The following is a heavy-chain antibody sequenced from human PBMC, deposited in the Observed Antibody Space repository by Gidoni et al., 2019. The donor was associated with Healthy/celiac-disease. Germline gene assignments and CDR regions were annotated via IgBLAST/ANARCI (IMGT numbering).Heavy chain of an antibody. Sequence: EVQLVETGGGLIQPGGSLRLSCAASGFTVSSNYMRWVRQAPGKGLEWVSVIYSGGSTYYADSVKGRFTISRDNSKNTLYLQMNSLRAEDTAVYYCARDSGSSWYLDAFDIWGQGTMVTVSS. D-gene: IGHD6-13*01. CDR3: ARDSGSSWYLDAFDI. V-gene: IGHV3-53*02. CDR1: GFTVSSNY. CDR2: IYSGGST. J-gene: IGHJ3*02.